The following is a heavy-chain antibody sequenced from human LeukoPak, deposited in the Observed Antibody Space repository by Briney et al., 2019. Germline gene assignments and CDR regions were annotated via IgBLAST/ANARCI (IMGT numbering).Heavy chain of an antibody. CDR2: INEDGSAT. CDR1: GFTFSSYW. J-gene: IGHJ4*02. V-gene: IGHV3-74*01. Sequence: PGGSLRLPCAAPGFTFSSYWMHWVRQVPGKGLVWVSRINEDGSATSNADSVKGRFTISRDNAKNALYLQMNSLRAEDTAVYYCVRDMFGGRDYWGQGTLVTVSS. D-gene: IGHD3-10*02. CDR3: VRDMFGGRDY.